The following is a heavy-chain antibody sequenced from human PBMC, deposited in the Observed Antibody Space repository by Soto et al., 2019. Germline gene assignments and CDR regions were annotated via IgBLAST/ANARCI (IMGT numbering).Heavy chain of an antibody. D-gene: IGHD3-9*01. CDR2: TSSSSSYI. V-gene: IGHV3-21*01. Sequence: GGSLRLSCAASGFTFSSYSMNWVRQAPGKGLEWVSSTSSSSSYIYYADSVKGRFTISRDNAKNSLYLQMNSLRAEDTAVYYCARILRYFDWQPQGNAFDIWGQGTMVTVSS. J-gene: IGHJ3*02. CDR1: GFTFSSYS. CDR3: ARILRYFDWQPQGNAFDI.